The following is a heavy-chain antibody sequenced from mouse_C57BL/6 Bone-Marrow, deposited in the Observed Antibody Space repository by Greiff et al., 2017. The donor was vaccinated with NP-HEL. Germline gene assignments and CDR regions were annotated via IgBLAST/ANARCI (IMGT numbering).Heavy chain of an antibody. V-gene: IGHV5-9-1*02. J-gene: IGHJ2*01. CDR3: TRVYYGKSFDY. D-gene: IGHD2-1*01. CDR2: ISSGGDYI. CDR1: GFTFSSYA. Sequence: VQLKESGEGLVKPGGSLKLSCAASGFTFSSYAMSWVRQTPEKRLEWVAYISSGGDYIYYADTVKGRFTISRDNARNTLYLQMSSLKSEDTAMYYCTRVYYGKSFDYWGQGTTLTVSS.